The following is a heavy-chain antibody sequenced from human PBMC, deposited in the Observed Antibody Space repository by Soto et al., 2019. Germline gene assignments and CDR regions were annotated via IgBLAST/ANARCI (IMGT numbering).Heavy chain of an antibody. CDR3: ARDSRGYCSGGSCASYYYYYYMDV. Sequence: SETLSLTCTVSGGSISSGGNYWSWIRQHPGKGLEWIGYIYYSGSTYYNPSLKSRVTISVDTSKNQFSLKLSSVTAADTAVYYCARDSRGYCSGGSCASYYYYYYMDVWGKGTTVTVSS. CDR2: IYYSGST. V-gene: IGHV4-31*03. J-gene: IGHJ6*03. CDR1: GGSISSGGNY. D-gene: IGHD2-15*01.